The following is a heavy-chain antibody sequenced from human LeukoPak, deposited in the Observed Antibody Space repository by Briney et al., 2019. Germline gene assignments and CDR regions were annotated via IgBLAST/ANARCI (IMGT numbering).Heavy chain of an antibody. CDR3: ARDQGMDAFDI. CDR2: INPNSGGT. CDR1: GYTFTGYY. V-gene: IGHV1-2*02. Sequence: ASVKVSCKASGYTFTGYYMHWVRQAPGQGLEWMGWINPNSGGTNYAQRFQGRVTMTRDTSTSTAYMELSRLRSDDTAVYYCARDQGMDAFDIWGQGTMVTVSS. J-gene: IGHJ3*02.